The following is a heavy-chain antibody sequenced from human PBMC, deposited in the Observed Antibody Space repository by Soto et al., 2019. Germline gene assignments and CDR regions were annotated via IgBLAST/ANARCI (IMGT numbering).Heavy chain of an antibody. J-gene: IGHJ4*02. D-gene: IGHD2-15*01. CDR2: ISYDGSNK. CDR3: ARGYSFFDY. Sequence: SLRLSCAASGFTFSSYAMHWVRQAPGKGLEWVAVISYDGSNKYYADSVKGRFTISRDNSKNTLYLQMNSLRAEDTAVYYCARGYSFFDYWGQGTLVTVSS. CDR1: GFTFSSYA. V-gene: IGHV3-30-3*01.